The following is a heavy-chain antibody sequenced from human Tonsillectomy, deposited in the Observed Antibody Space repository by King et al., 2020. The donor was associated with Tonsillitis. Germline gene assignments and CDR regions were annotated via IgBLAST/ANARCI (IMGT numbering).Heavy chain of an antibody. Sequence: VQLVEYGGGLVKPGGSLRLSCAASGFTFSDYYMSWIRQAPGKGLEWVSYISISGNTIYYADSVKGRFTISRDNARNSLYLQMNNVRAEDTAVYYCARDKLRFLEWYFFDSWGQGTLVTVSS. J-gene: IGHJ4*02. CDR3: ARDKLRFLEWYFFDS. CDR2: ISISGNTI. CDR1: GFTFSDYY. V-gene: IGHV3-11*01. D-gene: IGHD3-3*01.